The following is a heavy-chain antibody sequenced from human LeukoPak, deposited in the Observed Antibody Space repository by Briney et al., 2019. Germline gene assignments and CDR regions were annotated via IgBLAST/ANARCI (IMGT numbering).Heavy chain of an antibody. D-gene: IGHD1-1*01. CDR2: ISNNDVT. J-gene: IGHJ4*02. CDR3: ASSVTTVGAYGY. CDR1: GITASNFY. V-gene: IGHV3-53*01. Sequence: QTGGSLRLSCAAPGITASNFYMMWVRQAPGKGLEWVSYISNNDVTKYADSVRGRLTISRDNSKNILYLQMNSLRVEDTAMYWCASSVTTVGAYGYWGQGAPVTVSS.